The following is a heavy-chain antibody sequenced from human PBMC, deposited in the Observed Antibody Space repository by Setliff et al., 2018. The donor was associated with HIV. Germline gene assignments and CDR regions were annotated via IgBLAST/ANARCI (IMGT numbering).Heavy chain of an antibody. CDR1: GGSISTYSYY. V-gene: IGHV4-39*01. Sequence: SETLSLTCSVFGGSISTYSYYWGWVRQPPGMGLEWIGSIYHTANTHYSPSPETRVAIFVDTSKNQFSLRLSSVTAADSAMYYCVRHDPPNSGRFYFDLWGRGTLVTVS. CDR2: IYHTANT. CDR3: VRHDPPNSGRFYFDL. J-gene: IGHJ4*01. D-gene: IGHD1-26*01.